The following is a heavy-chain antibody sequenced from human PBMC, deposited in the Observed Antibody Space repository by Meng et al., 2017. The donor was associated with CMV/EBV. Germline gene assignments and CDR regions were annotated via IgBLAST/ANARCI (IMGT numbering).Heavy chain of an antibody. Sequence: ASVKVSCNASGYTFTSYDIIWVRQATGQGLEWMGWMNPNSGNTCYAQKFQGRVTITRNTYISTAYMELSSLRSEDTAVYYCSRGEGVDCSSNSCYIYYYYYYGMDVWGQGTTVTVSS. V-gene: IGHV1-8*03. CDR3: SRGEGVDCSSNSCYIYYYYYYGMDV. D-gene: IGHD2-2*02. J-gene: IGHJ6*02. CDR1: GYTFTSYD. CDR2: MNPNSGNT.